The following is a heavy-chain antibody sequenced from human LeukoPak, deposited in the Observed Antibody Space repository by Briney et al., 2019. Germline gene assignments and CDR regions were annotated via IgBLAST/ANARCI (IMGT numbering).Heavy chain of an antibody. CDR2: INPNSGGT. D-gene: IGHD2-21*02. CDR1: GYTFTGYY. CDR3: ASHPLSDSYYYYYMDV. V-gene: IGHV1-2*02. J-gene: IGHJ6*03. Sequence: ASVKVSCKASGYTFTGYYMHWVRQAPGQGLEWMGWINPNSGGTNYAQKFQGRVTMTRDTSISTAYMELSRLRPDDTAVYYCASHPLSDSYYYYYMDVWGKGTTVTVSS.